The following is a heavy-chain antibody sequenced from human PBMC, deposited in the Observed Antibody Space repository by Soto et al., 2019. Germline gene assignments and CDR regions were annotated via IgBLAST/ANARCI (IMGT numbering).Heavy chain of an antibody. CDR2: IDHSDSCT. Sequence: GEYLKISCKGSGYSFTSYWISCVRKMPGKGLEGMGMIDHSDSCTNYSPSYQGHVTISADKSISTAYLQWSSLKASDTAMYYCASTYKYGSSWYRSSGYGLEVWAPGTTVTVSS. CDR1: GYSFTSYW. V-gene: IGHV5-10-1*01. D-gene: IGHD6-13*01. CDR3: ASTYKYGSSWYRSSGYGLEV. J-gene: IGHJ6*01.